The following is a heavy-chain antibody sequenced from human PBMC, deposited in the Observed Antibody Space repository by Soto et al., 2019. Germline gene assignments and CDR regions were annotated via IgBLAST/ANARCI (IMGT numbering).Heavy chain of an antibody. CDR2: INQDGSEK. J-gene: IGHJ4*02. CDR1: GFSFSHYW. Sequence: PGGSLRLSCAASGFSFSHYWMSWVRQAPGEGLEWVANINQDGSEKHYVDSVKGRFTISRDNAKNSLYLQMSSLKAEDTAVYYCARGSSRTLDYWGQGTLVTVSS. CDR3: ARGSSRTLDY. D-gene: IGHD6-13*01. V-gene: IGHV3-7*01.